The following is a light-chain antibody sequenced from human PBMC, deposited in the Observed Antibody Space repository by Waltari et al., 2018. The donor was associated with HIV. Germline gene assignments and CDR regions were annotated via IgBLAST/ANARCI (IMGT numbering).Light chain of an antibody. CDR3: QSDDSRLSAVV. V-gene: IGLV1-40*01. J-gene: IGLJ2*01. CDR2: GYN. CDR1: RSNTGAGYD. Sequence: QSVLKQPPSVSGAPGQRVTIHCTGSRSNTGAGYDVQWYQQLPGTDPKLLFYGYNNRPSGVPDRFSGSKSGTSVSRAITGLQAEDEADYFRQSDDSRLSAVVFGGGTKLTVL.